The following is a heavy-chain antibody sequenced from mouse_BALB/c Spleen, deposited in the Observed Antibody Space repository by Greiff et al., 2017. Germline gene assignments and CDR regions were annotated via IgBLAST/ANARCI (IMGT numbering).Heavy chain of an antibody. CDR1: GYTFTSYW. CDR3: AREAYYGSSYAFDY. CDR2: IYPGNSDT. D-gene: IGHD1-1*01. J-gene: IGHJ2*01. Sequence: EVQLQQSGTVLARPGASVKMSCKASGYTFTSYWMHWVKQRPGQGLEWIGAIYPGNSDTSYNQKFKGKAKLTAVTSTSTAYMELSSLTNEDSAVYYCAREAYYGSSYAFDYWGQGTTLAVSS. V-gene: IGHV1-5*01.